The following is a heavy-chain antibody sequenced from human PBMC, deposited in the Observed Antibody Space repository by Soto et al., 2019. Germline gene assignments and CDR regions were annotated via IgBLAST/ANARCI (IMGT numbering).Heavy chain of an antibody. Sequence: SETLSLTCTVSGGSISSYYWSWIRQPPGKGLEWIGYIYYSGSTNYNPSLKSRVTISVDTSKNQFSLKLSSVTAADTAVYYCARVADILDGSGSYSNYYYYYYMDVWGKGTTVTVSS. CDR2: IYYSGST. CDR3: ARVADILDGSGSYSNYYYYYYMDV. CDR1: GGSISSYY. D-gene: IGHD3-10*01. J-gene: IGHJ6*03. V-gene: IGHV4-59*01.